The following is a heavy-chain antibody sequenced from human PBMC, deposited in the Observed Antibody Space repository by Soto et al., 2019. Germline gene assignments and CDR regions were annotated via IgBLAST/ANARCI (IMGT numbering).Heavy chain of an antibody. V-gene: IGHV3-30-3*01. Sequence: GGSLRLSCAASGFTFSSYAMHWVRQAPGKGLEWVAVISYDGSNKYYADSVKGRFTISRDNSKNTLYLQMNSLRAEDTAVYYCAREDYGSGSYHYYYYGMDVWGQGTTVTVSS. J-gene: IGHJ6*02. CDR1: GFTFSSYA. CDR3: AREDYGSGSYHYYYYGMDV. D-gene: IGHD3-10*01. CDR2: ISYDGSNK.